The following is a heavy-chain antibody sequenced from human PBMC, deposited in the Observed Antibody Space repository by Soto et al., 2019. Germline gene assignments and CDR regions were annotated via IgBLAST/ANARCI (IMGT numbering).Heavy chain of an antibody. CDR2: IYYSGST. CDR1: GGSISSGGYY. D-gene: IGHD5-12*01. V-gene: IGHV4-31*11. CDR3: ARETFTRDGYNEFDY. J-gene: IGHJ4*02. Sequence: PSETLSLTCAVSGGSISSGGYYWSWIRHHPGKGLEWIGYIYYSGSTYYNPSLKSRVTISVDTSKNQFSLKLSSVTAADTAVYYCARETFTRDGYNEFDYWGQGTLVTVSS.